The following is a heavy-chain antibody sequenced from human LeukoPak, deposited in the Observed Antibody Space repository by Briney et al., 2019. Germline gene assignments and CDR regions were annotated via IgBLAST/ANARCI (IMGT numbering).Heavy chain of an antibody. Sequence: PSETLSLTCTVSSGSVSSGSYHWSWLRPPPGKGLEWVGYIYCRATTNHNPSLKSRITMSLDTSTTQFSLKLTCMTAADTAVYSCARGDDSSGYLRLFDYWGQGTLVTVSS. J-gene: IGHJ4*02. CDR1: SGSVSSGSYH. D-gene: IGHD3-22*01. V-gene: IGHV4-61*01. CDR2: IYCRATT. CDR3: ARGDDSSGYLRLFDY.